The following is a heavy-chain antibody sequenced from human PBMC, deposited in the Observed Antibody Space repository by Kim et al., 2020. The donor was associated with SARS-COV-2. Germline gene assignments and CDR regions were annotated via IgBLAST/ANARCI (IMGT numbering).Heavy chain of an antibody. V-gene: IGHV3-33*01. CDR3: ARDRVFAAAEGDY. D-gene: IGHD6-13*01. Sequence: YADSVKGRFTISRYNSKNTLYMQMNSLRAEDTAVYYCARDRVFAAAEGDYWGQGTLVTVSS. J-gene: IGHJ4*02.